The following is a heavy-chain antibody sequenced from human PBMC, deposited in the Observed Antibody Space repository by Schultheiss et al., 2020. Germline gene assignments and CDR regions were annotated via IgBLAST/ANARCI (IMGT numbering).Heavy chain of an antibody. Sequence: GGSLRLSCTVSGFTFNNYWLSWVRQAPGRGLEWVASIQQDGGEKYYADSVKGRFTISRDNAKNSLHLQMDSLRAEDTAVYYCVRTRPIFGDYWGQGALVNVSS. CDR3: VRTRPIFGDY. D-gene: IGHD3-3*01. CDR1: GFTFNNYW. V-gene: IGHV3-7*04. CDR2: IQQDGGEK. J-gene: IGHJ4*02.